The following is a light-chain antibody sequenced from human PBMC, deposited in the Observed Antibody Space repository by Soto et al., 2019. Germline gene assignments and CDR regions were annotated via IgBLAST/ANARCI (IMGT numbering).Light chain of an antibody. J-gene: IGLJ1*01. CDR2: EVS. Sequence: QSVLTQPASVSGSPGQSITICCTGTSSDVGGYNYVSWYQQHPGKAPKLIIYEVSNRPSGVSNRFSGSKSGDTASLTISGLHAEDEADYYCSSYTSSSTLYVFGTGTKLTVL. CDR1: SSDVGGYNY. V-gene: IGLV2-14*01. CDR3: SSYTSSSTLYV.